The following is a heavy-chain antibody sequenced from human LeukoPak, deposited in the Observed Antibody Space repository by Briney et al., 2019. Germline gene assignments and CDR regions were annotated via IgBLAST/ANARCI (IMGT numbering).Heavy chain of an antibody. CDR1: GGTFSSYA. CDR3: ARVFSSWYWQVEYYFDY. V-gene: IGHV1-69*04. Sequence: ASVKVSCKASGGTFSSYAISWVRQAPGQGLEWMGRIIPILGIANYAQKFQGRVTITRNTSISTAYMELSSLRSEDTAVYYCARVFSSWYWQVEYYFDYWGQGTLVTVSS. CDR2: IIPILGIA. D-gene: IGHD6-13*01. J-gene: IGHJ4*02.